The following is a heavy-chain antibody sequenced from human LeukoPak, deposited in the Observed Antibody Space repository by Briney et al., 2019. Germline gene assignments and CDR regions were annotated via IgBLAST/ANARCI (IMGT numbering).Heavy chain of an antibody. J-gene: IGHJ4*02. CDR1: GYIFTRFW. V-gene: IGHV5-51*01. CDR3: ARVEYYYDSSEYYQNLFDY. Sequence: GESLKISCKISGYIFTRFWIAWVRQMPRKGLDWMGIIYPGDSDTRDSPSFQGVVTISADKSINTAYLQWSSLKVSDTAMYYCARVEYYYDSSEYYQNLFDYWGQGTLVTVSS. CDR2: IYPGDSDT. D-gene: IGHD3-22*01.